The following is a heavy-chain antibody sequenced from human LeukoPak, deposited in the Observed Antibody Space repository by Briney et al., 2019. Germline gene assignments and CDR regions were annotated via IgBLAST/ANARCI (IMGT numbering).Heavy chain of an antibody. V-gene: IGHV1-18*01. CDR2: ISAYNGNT. CDR3: AIGLSDTKTHYSPIIY. Sequence: ASVTVSCQASGYTFTNYGIRWLRQPPGQGGEWMGWISAYNGNTNYAQKLQGRVTMTTDTSTSTAYMELRSLRSDDTAVYYCAIGLSDTKTHYSPIIYWGQGTLVTVSS. J-gene: IGHJ4*02. D-gene: IGHD2-21*01. CDR1: GYTFTNYG.